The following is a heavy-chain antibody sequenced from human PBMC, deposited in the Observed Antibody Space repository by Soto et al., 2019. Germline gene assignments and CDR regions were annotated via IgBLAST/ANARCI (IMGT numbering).Heavy chain of an antibody. J-gene: IGHJ5*02. CDR1: GYTFTGYY. V-gene: IGHV1-2*04. Sequence: ASVKVSCKASGYTFTGYYMHWVRQAPGQGLEWMGWINPNSGGTNYAQKFQGWVTMTRDTSISTAYMELSRLGSDDTAVYYCARGKMATSLNWFDPWGQGTLVTVSS. CDR3: ARGKMATSLNWFDP. D-gene: IGHD1-26*01. CDR2: INPNSGGT.